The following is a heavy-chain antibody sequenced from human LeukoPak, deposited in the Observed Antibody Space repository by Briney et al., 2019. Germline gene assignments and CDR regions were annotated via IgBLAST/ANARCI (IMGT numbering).Heavy chain of an antibody. CDR1: GFTFSSYS. D-gene: IGHD2-2*02. V-gene: IGHV3-21*01. CDR3: ARDCSSTSCYNRIDY. CDR2: ISSSSSYI. Sequence: GGSLTLSCAASGFTFSSYSMNWVRQAPGKGLEWVSSISSSSSYIYYADSVKGRFTISRDNAKNSLYLQMNSLRAEDTAVYYCARDCSSTSCYNRIDYWGQGTLVTVSS. J-gene: IGHJ4*02.